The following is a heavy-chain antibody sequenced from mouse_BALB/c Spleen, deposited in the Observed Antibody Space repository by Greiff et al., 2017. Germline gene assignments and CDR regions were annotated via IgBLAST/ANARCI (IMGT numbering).Heavy chain of an antibody. Sequence: VQRVESGAELARPGASVKLSCKASGYTFTSYWMQWVKQRPGQGLEWIGAIYPGDGDTRYTQKFKGKATLTADKSSSTAYMQLSSLASEDSAVYYCARWAYGNFFDYWGQGTTLTVSS. V-gene: IGHV1-87*01. CDR2: IYPGDGDT. CDR3: ARWAYGNFFDY. CDR1: GYTFTSYW. D-gene: IGHD2-10*02. J-gene: IGHJ2*01.